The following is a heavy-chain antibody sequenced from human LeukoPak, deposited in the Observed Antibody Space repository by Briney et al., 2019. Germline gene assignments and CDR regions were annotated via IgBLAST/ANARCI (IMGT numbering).Heavy chain of an antibody. CDR2: ISYDGSNK. CDR3: AKVEDYDFWSGPDY. V-gene: IGHV3-30*07. Sequence: GGSLRLSCAASGFTFSSYAMHWVRQAPGKGLEWVAVISYDGSNKYYADSVKGRFTISRDNSKNTLYLQMNSLRAEDTAVYYCAKVEDYDFWSGPDYWGQGTLVTVSS. D-gene: IGHD3-3*01. J-gene: IGHJ4*02. CDR1: GFTFSSYA.